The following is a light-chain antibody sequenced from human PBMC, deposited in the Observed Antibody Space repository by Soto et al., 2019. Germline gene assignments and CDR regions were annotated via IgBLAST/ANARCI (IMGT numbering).Light chain of an antibody. CDR3: SSYTSSSTWV. CDR2: EVS. V-gene: IGLV2-14*01. Sequence: QSALTQPASVSGSPGQSITISCTGTSSDVGGYNYVSWYQQHPGKAPKLMIYEVSNRPSGVSNRFSGSKSGNTASLTISELQAEDEADYYCSSYTSSSTWVFGGGTKLTVL. CDR1: SSDVGGYNY. J-gene: IGLJ3*02.